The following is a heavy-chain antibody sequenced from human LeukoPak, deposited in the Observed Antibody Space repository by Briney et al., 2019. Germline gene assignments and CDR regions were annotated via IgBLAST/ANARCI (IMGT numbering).Heavy chain of an antibody. Sequence: PSETLSLTCAVSGGSISSGGYSWSWIRQPPGKGLEWIGYIYHSGSTYYNPSLKSRVTISVDTSKNQFSLKLSSVTAADTAVYYCARGPGIDYWGQGTLVTVSS. CDR2: IYHSGST. CDR3: ARGPGIDY. D-gene: IGHD1-14*01. V-gene: IGHV4-30-2*01. CDR1: GGSISSGGYS. J-gene: IGHJ4*02.